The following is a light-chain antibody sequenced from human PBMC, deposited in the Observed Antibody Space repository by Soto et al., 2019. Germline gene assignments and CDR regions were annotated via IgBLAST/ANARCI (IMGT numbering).Light chain of an antibody. CDR3: QQSNNWPPIT. V-gene: IGKV3-15*01. Sequence: EIVMTQSPATLSVSPGERATLSCRASQSVSSNLAWYQQKPGHAPRLLIYGASTRATGIPARFSGSGSGTEFTLTISSLQSEDFAVYYCQQSNNWPPITFGQGTRLEIK. J-gene: IGKJ5*01. CDR2: GAS. CDR1: QSVSSN.